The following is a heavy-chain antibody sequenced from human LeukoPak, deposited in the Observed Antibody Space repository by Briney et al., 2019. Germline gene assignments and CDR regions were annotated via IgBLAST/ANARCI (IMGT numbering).Heavy chain of an antibody. D-gene: IGHD1-26*01. J-gene: IGHJ4*02. CDR1: GFTFSSYA. CDR3: ARGAAVNIGGYYFDY. Sequence: GGSLRLSCAASGFTFSSYAMHWVRQAPGKGLEWVAVISYDGSNKYYADSVKGRFTIARDNAQNSLYLQINSLRAEDTAVYYCARGAAVNIGGYYFDYWGQGTLVTVSS. CDR2: ISYDGSNK. V-gene: IGHV3-30-3*01.